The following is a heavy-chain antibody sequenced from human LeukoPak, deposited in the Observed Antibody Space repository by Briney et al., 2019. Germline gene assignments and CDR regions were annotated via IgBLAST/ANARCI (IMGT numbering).Heavy chain of an antibody. CDR1: GGSISSYY. V-gene: IGHV4-4*07. Sequence: ETLSLTCTVSGGSISSYYGIGLRQPAGKGVEWIGRIYTRGSTKFNPSIKSRVTMSVDTSKNQFSLKLSSVTAADTAVYYCASGLSTGWSNYWGQGTLVTVSS. J-gene: IGHJ4*02. CDR2: IYTRGST. CDR3: ASGLSTGWSNY. D-gene: IGHD6-19*01.